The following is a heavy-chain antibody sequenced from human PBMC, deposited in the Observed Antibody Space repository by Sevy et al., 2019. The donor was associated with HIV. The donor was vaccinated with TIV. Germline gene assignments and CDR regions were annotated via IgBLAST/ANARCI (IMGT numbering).Heavy chain of an antibody. V-gene: IGHV4-39*01. CDR1: GGSIVSSSYY. Sequence: SETLSLTCSVSGGSIVSSSYYWNWIRQPPGKGLEWIGSIYYNGHTYYNPSLKSCLTISIDTSKNQFYLTLSSVTAADTSIYYCARSAAGHEYYYGLDVWGQGATVTVSS. D-gene: IGHD6-13*01. CDR2: IYYNGHT. CDR3: ARSAAGHEYYYGLDV. J-gene: IGHJ6*02.